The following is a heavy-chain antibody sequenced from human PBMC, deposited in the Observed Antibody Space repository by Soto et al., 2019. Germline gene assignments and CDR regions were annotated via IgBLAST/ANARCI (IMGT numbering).Heavy chain of an antibody. V-gene: IGHV4-30-4*01. J-gene: IGHJ4*02. CDR1: GGSISSGDYY. CDR3: ARAYYDSSGYYPLFDY. CDR2: IYYSGST. Sequence: SETLSLTCTVSGGSISSGDYYWSWIRQPPGKGLEWIGYIYYSGSTYYNPSLKSRVTISVDTSKNQFSLKLSSVTAADTAVYYCARAYYDSSGYYPLFDYWGQGTLVTVSS. D-gene: IGHD3-22*01.